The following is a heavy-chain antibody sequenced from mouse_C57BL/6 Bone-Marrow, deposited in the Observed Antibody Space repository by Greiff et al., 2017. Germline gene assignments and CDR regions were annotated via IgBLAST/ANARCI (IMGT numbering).Heavy chain of an antibody. CDR3: ARVTTVDWYFDV. CDR1: GFTFSDYY. Sequence: EVQLVESEGGLVQPGSSMKLSCTASGFTFSDYYMAWVRQVPEKGLEWVENINYDGSSTYYLDSLKSRFIISRDNAKNILYLQMSSLKSEDTATYYCARVTTVDWYFDVWGTGTTVTVSS. CDR2: INYDGSST. D-gene: IGHD1-1*01. J-gene: IGHJ1*03. V-gene: IGHV5-16*01.